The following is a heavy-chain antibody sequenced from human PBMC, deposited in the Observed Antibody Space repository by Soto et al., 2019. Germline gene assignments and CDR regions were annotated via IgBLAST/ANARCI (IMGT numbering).Heavy chain of an antibody. J-gene: IGHJ4*02. D-gene: IGHD6-6*01. Sequence: QVQLVQSGAEVKKHGSSVKVSCKASGGTFSSYAISWVRQAPGPGLEWMGGIIPIFGTANYAQKFQGRVTITADESTSTNYMKLSSLRSEDTAVYYCARDLYEYSSSSPLVGYWGQGTQVTVSS. CDR2: IIPIFGTA. CDR3: ARDLYEYSSSSPLVGY. CDR1: GGTFSSYA. V-gene: IGHV1-69*01.